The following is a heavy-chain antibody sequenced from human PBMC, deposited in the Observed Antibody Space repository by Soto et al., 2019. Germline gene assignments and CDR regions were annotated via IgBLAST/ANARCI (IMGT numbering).Heavy chain of an antibody. Sequence: PGGSLRLSCAASGFTFSNYGMHWVRQAPGKGLEWVAVISYDGSNKYYVDSVKGRFTISRDNSKNTLYLQMDSLRAEDTAVYYCAKRTLAYCSGGSCYDLDYWGQGTLVTVSS. J-gene: IGHJ4*02. CDR1: GFTFSNYG. D-gene: IGHD2-15*01. CDR3: AKRTLAYCSGGSCYDLDY. V-gene: IGHV3-30*18. CDR2: ISYDGSNK.